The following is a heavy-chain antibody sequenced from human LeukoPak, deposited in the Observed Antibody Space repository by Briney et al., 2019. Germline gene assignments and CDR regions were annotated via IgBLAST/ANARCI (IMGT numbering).Heavy chain of an antibody. V-gene: IGHV5-51*01. CDR2: IYPGDSDT. D-gene: IGHD3-22*01. Sequence: GESLKISCKGSGYSFTSYWIGWVRQMPGKGLEWMGIIYPGDSDTRYSPSFQGQVTISADKSISTAYLQWSSLKASDTGMYYCGRGGYYYDSSGYYLGDFDYWGQGTLVTVSS. J-gene: IGHJ4*02. CDR3: GRGGYYYDSSGYYLGDFDY. CDR1: GYSFTSYW.